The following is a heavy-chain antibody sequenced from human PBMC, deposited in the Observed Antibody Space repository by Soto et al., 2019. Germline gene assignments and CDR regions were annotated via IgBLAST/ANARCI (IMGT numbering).Heavy chain of an antibody. D-gene: IGHD3-16*01. Sequence: QVQLVQSGAEVKKPGASVKVSCKASGYTFTSYGISWVRQAPGQGLEWMGWINAYNGNTNYAQNLQXXXTXXTDTSTSTAYMELRSLRSDDTAVYYCARDWFGVDYWGQGTLVTVSS. CDR2: INAYNGNT. CDR3: ARDWFGVDY. CDR1: GYTFTSYG. J-gene: IGHJ4*02. V-gene: IGHV1-18*01.